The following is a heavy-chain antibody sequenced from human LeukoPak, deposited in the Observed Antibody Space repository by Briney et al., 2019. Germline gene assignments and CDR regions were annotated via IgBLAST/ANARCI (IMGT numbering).Heavy chain of an antibody. CDR1: GFTFSSYA. CDR2: ISGSGGST. D-gene: IGHD3-9*01. J-gene: IGHJ4*02. CDR3: ANWGGLYDILTGYYPDY. V-gene: IGHV3-23*01. Sequence: AGGSLRLSCAASGFTFSSYAMSWVRQAPGKGLEWVSAISGSGGSTYYADSVKGRFTISRDNSKNTLYLQMNSLRAEDTAVYYCANWGGLYDILTGYYPDYWGQGTLVTVSS.